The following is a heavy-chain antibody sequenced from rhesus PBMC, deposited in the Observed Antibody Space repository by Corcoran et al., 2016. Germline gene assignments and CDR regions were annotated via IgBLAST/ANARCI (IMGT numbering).Heavy chain of an antibody. CDR1: GFTFSSYW. D-gene: IGHD3-9*01. CDR3: ARGYYEDDYGYYYTSYGLDS. J-gene: IGHJ6*01. Sequence: EVQLVESGGGLAKPGGSLRLSCAASGFTFSSYWMYWVRQAPGKGLEWVSRISSDGSSTTYADSVKGRLTISRENAKNSLYLQMNSLRAEDTAVYYCARGYYEDDYGYYYTSYGLDSWGQGVVVTVSS. V-gene: IGHV3-119*01. CDR2: ISSDGSST.